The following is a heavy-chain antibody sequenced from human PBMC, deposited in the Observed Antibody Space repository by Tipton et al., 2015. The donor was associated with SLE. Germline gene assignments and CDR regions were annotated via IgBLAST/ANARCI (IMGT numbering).Heavy chain of an antibody. D-gene: IGHD4-11*01. CDR3: ARLPTGFPNWFDP. V-gene: IGHV4-39*07. J-gene: IGHJ5*02. CDR2: MYSSGNT. CDR1: GGSISSNNYF. Sequence: LRLSCSVSGGSISSNNYFWGWIRQPPGEGLEWIGSMYSSGNTYYNPSLKSRVTISVDTSKNQFSLKLSSLTAADTAVYYCARLPTGFPNWFDPWGQGTLVTVSS.